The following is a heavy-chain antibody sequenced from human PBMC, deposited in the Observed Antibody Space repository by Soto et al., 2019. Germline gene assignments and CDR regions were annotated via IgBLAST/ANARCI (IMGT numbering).Heavy chain of an antibody. J-gene: IGHJ5*02. D-gene: IGHD3-3*01. Sequence: ASVKVSCKASGYTFTSYAMHWVRQAPGQRLEWMGWINAGNGNTKYSQKFQGRVTITRDTSASTAYMELSSLRSEDTAVYYCARDSGYDFWSGLYWFDPWGQGTMVTVYS. V-gene: IGHV1-3*01. CDR3: ARDSGYDFWSGLYWFDP. CDR2: INAGNGNT. CDR1: GYTFTSYA.